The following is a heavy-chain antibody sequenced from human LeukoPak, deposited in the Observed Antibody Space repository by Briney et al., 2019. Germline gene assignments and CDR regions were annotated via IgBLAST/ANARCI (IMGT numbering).Heavy chain of an antibody. CDR3: ARHVYGDYAPYYYYMDV. Sequence: SETLSLTCAVYGGSFSGYYWSWIRQPPGKGLEWIGEINHSGSTNYNPSLKSRVTISVDTSKNQFSLKLSSVTAADTAVYYCARHVYGDYAPYYYYMDVWGKGTTVTISS. V-gene: IGHV4-34*01. J-gene: IGHJ6*03. D-gene: IGHD4-17*01. CDR1: GGSFSGYY. CDR2: INHSGST.